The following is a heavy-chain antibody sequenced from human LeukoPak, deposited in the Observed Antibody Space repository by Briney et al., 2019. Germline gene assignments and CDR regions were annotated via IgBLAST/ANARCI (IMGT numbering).Heavy chain of an antibody. CDR2: LAYDGNNK. Sequence: GGSLRLSCAASGSTFSSYGMHWVRQAPGKGLEWVALLAYDGNNKYYEDSVKGRFTISRDNSKNTLYLQMSSLRPEDTAVYYCARDLGGDPKYWGQGTLVTVSS. D-gene: IGHD3-16*01. J-gene: IGHJ4*02. V-gene: IGHV3-30*03. CDR1: GSTFSSYG. CDR3: ARDLGGDPKY.